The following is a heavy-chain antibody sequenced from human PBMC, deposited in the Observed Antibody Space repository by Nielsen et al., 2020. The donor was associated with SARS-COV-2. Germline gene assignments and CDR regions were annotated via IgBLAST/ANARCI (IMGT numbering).Heavy chain of an antibody. CDR2: INHSGGT. CDR1: GGSFSGYY. CDR3: ARDGSGSFDY. J-gene: IGHJ4*02. V-gene: IGHV4-34*01. Sequence: SETLSLTCAVYGGSFSGYYWSWIRQPPGKGLEWIGEINHSGGTNYNPSLKSRVTISVDTSKNQFSLELSSVTAADTAVYYCARDGSGSFDYWGQGTLVTVSS.